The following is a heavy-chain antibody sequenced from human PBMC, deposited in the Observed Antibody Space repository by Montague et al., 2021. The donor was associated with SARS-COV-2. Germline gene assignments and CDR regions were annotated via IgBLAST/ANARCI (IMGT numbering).Heavy chain of an antibody. D-gene: IGHD3-10*01. CDR1: GGSFSTYY. CDR3: ARDQTVSGGIWYGMDV. Sequence: SETLSLTCAVYGGSFSTYYWAWIRQSPGKGLEWIGNIDHSGNTNXNPSFKSRVPISVDTSSSQFSLYLTSVTAADAAEYYCARDQTVSGGIWYGMDVWGQGTTVTVSS. CDR2: IDHSGNT. J-gene: IGHJ6*02. V-gene: IGHV4-34*01.